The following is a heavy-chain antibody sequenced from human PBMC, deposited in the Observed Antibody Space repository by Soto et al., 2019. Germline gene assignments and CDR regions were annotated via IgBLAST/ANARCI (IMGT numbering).Heavy chain of an antibody. CDR1: GDSISDYY. D-gene: IGHD6-19*01. CDR2: FYYSGNT. J-gene: IGHJ6*02. Sequence: PSETLSLTCTVSGDSISDYYWSWIRQPAGKGLEWIGRFYYSGNTKSNPSLKSRVTMSADTSKNQFSLSLRSVTAADSAIYYCARMYNSGFYRPEGDYFFYGMDVCGQATTVTVSS. V-gene: IGHV4-4*07. CDR3: ARMYNSGFYRPEGDYFFYGMDV.